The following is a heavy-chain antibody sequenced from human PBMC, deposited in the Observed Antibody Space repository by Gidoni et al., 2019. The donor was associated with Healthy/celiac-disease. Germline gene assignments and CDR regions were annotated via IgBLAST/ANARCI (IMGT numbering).Heavy chain of an antibody. CDR1: GYSFPSYW. CDR3: ATSPSNYYYGMDV. V-gene: IGHV5-51*01. D-gene: IGHD6-6*01. Sequence: EVQLVQSGAEVKKPGESLKISWKGSGYSFPSYWIGWVCQMPGKGLEWMGIFYPGDSDTRYSPSVQGQVTISADKAISTAYLQWSSLKAADTAMYYCATSPSNYYYGMDVWGQGTTVTVSS. CDR2: FYPGDSDT. J-gene: IGHJ6*02.